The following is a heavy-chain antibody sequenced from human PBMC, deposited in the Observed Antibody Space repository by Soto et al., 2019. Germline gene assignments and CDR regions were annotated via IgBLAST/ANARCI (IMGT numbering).Heavy chain of an antibody. CDR1: GGSISSYY. D-gene: IGHD6-25*01. CDR2: IYYSGST. V-gene: IGHV4-59*08. Sequence: PSETLSLTCTVSGGSISSYYWSWIRQPPGKGLEWIGYIYYSGSTNYNPSLKSRVTISVDTSKNQFSLKLSSVTAADTAVYYCARHQAEISFDEWGQGTLVTVSS. CDR3: ARHQAEISFDE. J-gene: IGHJ4*02.